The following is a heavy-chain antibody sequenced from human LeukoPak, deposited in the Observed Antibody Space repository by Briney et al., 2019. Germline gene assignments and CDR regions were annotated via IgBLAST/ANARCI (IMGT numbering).Heavy chain of an antibody. D-gene: IGHD3-22*01. CDR2: IYYSGST. Sequence: SETLSLTCTVSGGSISSSSYYWGWIRRPRGKGLEWIGSIYYSGSTYYNPSLKSRVTISVDTSKNQFSLKLSSVTAADTAVYYCARRPYYDSSGLDYWGQGTLVTVSS. J-gene: IGHJ4*02. CDR1: GGSISSSSYY. CDR3: ARRPYYDSSGLDY. V-gene: IGHV4-39*01.